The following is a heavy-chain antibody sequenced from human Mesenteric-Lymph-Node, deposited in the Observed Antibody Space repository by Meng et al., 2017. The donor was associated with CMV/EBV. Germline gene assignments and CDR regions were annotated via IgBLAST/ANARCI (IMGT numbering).Heavy chain of an antibody. CDR2: ISPNSGGT. V-gene: IGHV1-2*02. CDR3: AREANWGPHDAFDL. J-gene: IGHJ3*01. D-gene: IGHD7-27*01. Sequence: ASVKVSCKASGYTVTSYYLHWVRQAPGQGPEWMGWISPNSGGTNYAPKFEGRVTMTSDTSISTAYMELNRLRSDDTAVYYCAREANWGPHDAFDLWGQGTMVTVSS. CDR1: GYTVTSYY.